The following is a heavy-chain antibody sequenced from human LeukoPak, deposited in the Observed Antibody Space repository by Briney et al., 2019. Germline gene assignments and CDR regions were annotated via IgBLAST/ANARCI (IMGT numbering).Heavy chain of an antibody. D-gene: IGHD3-10*01. CDR2: IYSFEST. V-gene: IGHV4-59*08. CDR1: GASISSYY. CDR3: ARHGIRSGTSHFDY. J-gene: IGHJ4*02. Sequence: SETLSLACAVSGASISSYYWSWIRQVSGKGLEWIAYIYSFESTNYNPSLRSRVTISLDASKSQLSLKLSSVTAADTAIYYCARHGIRSGTSHFDYWGQGTQVIVSS.